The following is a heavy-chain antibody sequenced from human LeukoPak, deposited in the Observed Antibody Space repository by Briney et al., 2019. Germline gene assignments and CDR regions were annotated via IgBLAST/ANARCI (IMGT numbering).Heavy chain of an antibody. D-gene: IGHD5-12*01. J-gene: IGHJ5*02. V-gene: IGHV1-18*01. CDR1: GYTFTSYG. CDR3: ARDPNADIVARRSRWFDP. Sequence: ASVKVSCKASGYTFTSYGISWVRQAPGQGLEWMGWISAYNGNTNYAQKLQGRVTMTTDTSTSTAYMELRSLRSDDTAVYYCARDPNADIVARRSRWFDPWGQGTLVTVSS. CDR2: ISAYNGNT.